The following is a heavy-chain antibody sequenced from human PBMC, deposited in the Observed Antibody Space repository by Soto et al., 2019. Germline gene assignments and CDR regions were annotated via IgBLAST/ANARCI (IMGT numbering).Heavy chain of an antibody. Sequence: SETLSLTCTVSGGSVSNDNFYWSWIRQPPGKGLEWIGYVHSSGITNYNPSLKRRVTISVDTSRNQFSLRLSSVTAADTAVYYCERGPTMEQLPSHFDHWGQGTLVTVSS. J-gene: IGHJ5*02. CDR2: VHSSGIT. CDR3: ERGPTMEQLPSHFDH. CDR1: GGSVSNDNFY. D-gene: IGHD3-10*01. V-gene: IGHV4-61*01.